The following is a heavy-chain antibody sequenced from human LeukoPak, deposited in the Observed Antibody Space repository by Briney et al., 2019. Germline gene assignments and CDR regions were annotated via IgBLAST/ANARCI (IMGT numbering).Heavy chain of an antibody. D-gene: IGHD1-26*01. CDR3: ARDILMGATTGPYKWDVVDY. Sequence: SQTLSLTCAISGDSVSSNSAAWNWIRQSPSRGLEWLGRTYYRSKWYNDYAVSVKSRITINPDTSKNQFSLQLNSVPPEDTAVYYCARDILMGATTGPYKWDVVDYWGQGTLVTVSS. J-gene: IGHJ4*02. V-gene: IGHV6-1*01. CDR1: GDSVSSNSAA. CDR2: TYYRSKWYN.